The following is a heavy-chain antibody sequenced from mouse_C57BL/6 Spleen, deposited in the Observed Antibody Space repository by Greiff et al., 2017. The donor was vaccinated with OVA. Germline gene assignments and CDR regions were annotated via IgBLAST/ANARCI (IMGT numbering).Heavy chain of an antibody. CDR1: GFTFSSYA. D-gene: IGHD4-1*01. J-gene: IGHJ2*01. CDR2: ISSGGDYI. CDR3: TREGLTGPYYFDY. Sequence: EVKLMESGEGLVKPGGSLKLSCAASGFTFSSYAMSWVRQTPEKRLEWVAYISSGGDYIYYADTVKGRFTISRDNARNTLYLQMSSLKSEDTAMYYCTREGLTGPYYFDYWGQGTTLTVSS. V-gene: IGHV5-9-1*02.